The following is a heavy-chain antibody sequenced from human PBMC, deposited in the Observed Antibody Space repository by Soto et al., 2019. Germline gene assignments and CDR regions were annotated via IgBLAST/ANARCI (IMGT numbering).Heavy chain of an antibody. CDR2: ISSSGSTI. CDR3: AVPDSSGYPFDY. D-gene: IGHD3-22*01. CDR1: GFTFSSYE. V-gene: IGHV3-48*03. J-gene: IGHJ4*01. Sequence: EVQLVESGGGLVQPGGSLRLSCAASGFTFSSYEMNWVRQAPGKGLEWVSYISSSGSTIYYADSVKGRFTISRDNAKNSLYLRMNSLRAEDTAVYYCAVPDSSGYPFDYWGHGTLVTVSS.